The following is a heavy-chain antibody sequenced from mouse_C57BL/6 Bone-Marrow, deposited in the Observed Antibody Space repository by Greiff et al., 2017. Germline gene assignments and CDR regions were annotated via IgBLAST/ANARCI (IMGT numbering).Heavy chain of an antibody. V-gene: IGHV1-54*01. Sequence: VQLQQSGAVLVRPGTSVKVSCKASGYAFTNYLIEWVKQRPGQGLEWIGVINPGSGGTNDNEKFKGKATLTADKSSSTAYMQLSSLTSEDSAVYFCARSKNWDSWFAYWGQGTLVTVSA. CDR3: ARSKNWDSWFAY. D-gene: IGHD4-1*01. J-gene: IGHJ3*01. CDR1: GYAFTNYL. CDR2: INPGSGGT.